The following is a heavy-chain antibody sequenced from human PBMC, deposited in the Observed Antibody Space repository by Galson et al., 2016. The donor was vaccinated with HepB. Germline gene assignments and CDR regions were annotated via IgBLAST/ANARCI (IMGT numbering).Heavy chain of an antibody. V-gene: IGHV3-7*01. Sequence: LRLSCAASGFTFSSYWMTWVRQAPGKGLEYVANINKDGSGEYYVGSVKGRFTISRDNAKNTLYLQMNSLRVEDTAMYYRARGSYSGLGSYGWFDPWGQGTLVTVAS. D-gene: IGHD3-10*01. CDR3: ARGSYSGLGSYGWFDP. CDR1: GFTFSSYW. J-gene: IGHJ5*02. CDR2: INKDGSGE.